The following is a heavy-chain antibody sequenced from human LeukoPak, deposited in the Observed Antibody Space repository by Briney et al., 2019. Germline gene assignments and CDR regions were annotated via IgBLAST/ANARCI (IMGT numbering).Heavy chain of an antibody. D-gene: IGHD3-16*02. CDR3: ARIRLGELSSPNFDY. J-gene: IGHJ4*02. CDR1: GGSISSSSYY. V-gene: IGHV4-39*07. Sequence: SETLSLTCTVSGGSISSSSYYWGWIRQPPGKGLEWIGSIYYSGSTYYNPSLKSRVTISVDTSKSQFSLKLSSVTAADTAVYYCARIRLGELSSPNFDYWGQGTLVTVSS. CDR2: IYYSGST.